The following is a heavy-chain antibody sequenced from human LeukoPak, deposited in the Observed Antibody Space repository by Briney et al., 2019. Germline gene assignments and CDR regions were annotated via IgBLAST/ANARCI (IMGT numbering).Heavy chain of an antibody. D-gene: IGHD6-13*01. J-gene: IGHJ5*02. CDR3: TGVLAAAGRWFDP. Sequence: GGSLRLSCTTSGFTFGDYAMSWFRQAPGKGLEWVGFITSKAYGATTEYAASVKDRFFISRDDSKSIAYLQMNSLETEDTAVYYCTGVLAAAGRWFDPWGQGSLVTVSS. CDR1: GFTFGDYA. V-gene: IGHV3-49*03. CDR2: ITSKAYGATT.